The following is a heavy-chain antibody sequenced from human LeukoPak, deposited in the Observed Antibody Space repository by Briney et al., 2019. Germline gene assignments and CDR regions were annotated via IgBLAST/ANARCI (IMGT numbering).Heavy chain of an antibody. CDR3: ASLYNSSGYYIDY. CDR2: IYSSGST. J-gene: IGHJ4*02. V-gene: IGHV4-4*07. Sequence: PSETLSVTCTVSGGSISNYYWTWIRQPAGKGLEWIGRIYSSGSTDYNPSLKSRVTMSVDTSKNQFSLNLSSVTAADTAVYYCASLYNSSGYYIDYWGQGTLVTASS. CDR1: GGSISNYY. D-gene: IGHD3-22*01.